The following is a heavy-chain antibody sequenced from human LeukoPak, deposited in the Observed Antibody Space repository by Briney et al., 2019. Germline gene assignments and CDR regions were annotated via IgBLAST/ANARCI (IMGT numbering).Heavy chain of an antibody. V-gene: IGHV3-48*04. CDR1: GFTFSSYS. J-gene: IGHJ4*02. Sequence: GGSLRLFCAASGFTFSSYSMNWARQAPGKGLEWVSYISSSGNTIYYADSVKGRFTISRDNAKNSLYLQMNSLKAEDTAVYYCASGGKQTNWGNYWGQGTLVTVSS. CDR3: ASGGKQTNWGNY. CDR2: ISSSGNTI. D-gene: IGHD7-27*01.